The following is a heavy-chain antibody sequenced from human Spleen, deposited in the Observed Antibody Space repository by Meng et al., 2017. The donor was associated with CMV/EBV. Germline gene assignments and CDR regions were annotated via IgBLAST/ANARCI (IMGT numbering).Heavy chain of an antibody. V-gene: IGHV4-30-4*01. CDR3: ARIIRYYFDY. D-gene: IGHD2/OR15-2a*01. CDR2: IFYSGSA. Sequence: SETLSLTCTVSGGSISSGDYYWSWIRQPPGKGLEWIGYIFYSGSAWHNPSLESRVTISVDTSKNQFSLKLSSVTAADTAVYYCARIIRYYFDYWGQGTLVTVSS. J-gene: IGHJ4*02. CDR1: GGSISSGDYY.